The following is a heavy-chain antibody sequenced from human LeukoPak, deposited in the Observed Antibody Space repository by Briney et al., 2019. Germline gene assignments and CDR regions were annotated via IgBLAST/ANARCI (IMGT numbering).Heavy chain of an antibody. D-gene: IGHD6-19*01. CDR3: ARLSSDWAFDF. V-gene: IGHV4-39*01. CDR1: GASISSSSYY. J-gene: IGHJ4*02. Sequence: SETLSLTCTVSGASISSSSYYWGWIRQPPGKGLEWIESFYYSGSTYYNPSLKSRVTISVDTSKNQSSLKLSSVTAADTAVYYCARLSSDWAFDFWGQGTLVTVSS. CDR2: FYYSGST.